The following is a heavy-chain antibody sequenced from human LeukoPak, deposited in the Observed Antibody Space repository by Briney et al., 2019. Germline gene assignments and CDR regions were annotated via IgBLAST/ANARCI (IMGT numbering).Heavy chain of an antibody. J-gene: IGHJ5*02. D-gene: IGHD2-2*01. CDR2: INPNSGGT. CDR3: ASSPCSSTSCYANWFDP. V-gene: IGHV1-2*02. CDR1: GYTFTVYY. Sequence: ASVTVSFKASGYTFTVYYMHWVRQAPGQGLEWMGWINPNSGGTNYAQKFQGRVTMTRDTSISTAYMELSRLRSDDTAVYYCASSPCSSTSCYANWFDPWGQGTLVTVSS.